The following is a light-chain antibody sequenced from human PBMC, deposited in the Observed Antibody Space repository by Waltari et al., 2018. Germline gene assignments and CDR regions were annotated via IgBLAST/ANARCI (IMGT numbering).Light chain of an antibody. CDR3: SSYISSSAYMV. CDR2: DVS. CDR1: SNDVGAFNY. V-gene: IGLV2-14*03. Sequence: QSALTQPASVSGSPGQSITISCTGTSNDVGAFNYVPWYQHHPGKAPKLPISDVSARPSGVSHRFSVSKSGDTTSLTISGLLAEDEAEYSCSSYISSSAYMVFGGGTKLTVV. J-gene: IGLJ3*02.